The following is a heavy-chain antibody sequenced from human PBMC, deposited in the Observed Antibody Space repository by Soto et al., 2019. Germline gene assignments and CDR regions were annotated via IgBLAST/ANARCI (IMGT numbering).Heavy chain of an antibody. V-gene: IGHV1-69*13. CDR3: AREESYYYDSSGYRLSSFDY. Sequence: GASVKVSCKASGGTFSSYAISWVRQAPGQGLEWMGGIIPIFGTANYAQKFQGRVTITADESTSTAYMELSGLRSEDTAVYYCAREESYYYDSSGYRLSSFDYWGQGTLVTVSS. CDR2: IIPIFGTA. CDR1: GGTFSSYA. D-gene: IGHD3-22*01. J-gene: IGHJ4*02.